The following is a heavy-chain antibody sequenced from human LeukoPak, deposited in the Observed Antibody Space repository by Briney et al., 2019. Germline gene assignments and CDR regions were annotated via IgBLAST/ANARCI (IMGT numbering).Heavy chain of an antibody. CDR2: IWPGESDA. CDR3: ARQINYAEDGLLF. D-gene: IGHD2-2*01. J-gene: IGHJ4*02. CDR1: GYSFSTFW. Sequence: GESLKISCTASGYSFSTFWIGWVRQIPRKGLELMGIIWPGESDARYRPSFQGQVTISADKSINTAYLQWSSLKASDTAMYCCARQINYAEDGLLFWGQGTLVTVSS. V-gene: IGHV5-51*01.